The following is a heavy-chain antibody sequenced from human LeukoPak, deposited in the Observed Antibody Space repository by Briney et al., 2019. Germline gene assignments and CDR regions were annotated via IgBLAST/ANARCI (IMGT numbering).Heavy chain of an antibody. CDR2: IIPIFGTA. D-gene: IGHD6-6*01. J-gene: IGHJ5*02. Sequence: SVKVSCKASGGTFSSYAISWVRHAPGQGLEWMGGIIPIFGTANYAQKFQGRVTITTDESTSTAYMELSSLRSEDTAVYYCAIHIAARSGLWAPVWFDPWGQGTLVTVSS. CDR3: AIHIAARSGLWAPVWFDP. CDR1: GGTFSSYA. V-gene: IGHV1-69*05.